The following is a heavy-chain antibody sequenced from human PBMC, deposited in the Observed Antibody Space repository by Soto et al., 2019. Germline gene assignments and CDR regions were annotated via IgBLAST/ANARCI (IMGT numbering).Heavy chain of an antibody. V-gene: IGHV4-31*03. CDR1: GDSLRRGFHH. Sequence: QVQLQESGSGLLKPSQTLSLDCSVSGDSLRRGFHHWSWIRQTPGKGLQLIGYIETNGDTHYDTYLRNRLNMSIVTTESRFSLKVTSVTAADTAVYYCARGTVYYCPNDKCGFFFDHWGQGALVTVTS. CDR3: ARGTVYYCPNDKCGFFFDH. J-gene: IGHJ4*02. D-gene: IGHD2-8*01. CDR2: IETNGDT.